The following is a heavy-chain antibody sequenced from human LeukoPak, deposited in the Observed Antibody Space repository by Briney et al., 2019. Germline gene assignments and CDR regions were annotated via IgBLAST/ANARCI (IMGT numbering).Heavy chain of an antibody. CDR1: GGSISSGDYY. J-gene: IGHJ6*02. V-gene: IGHV4-30-4*01. Sequence: SQTLSLTCSVSGGSISSGDYYWSWVRQPPGKGLEWIGYIYYSGSTYYNPSLKSRVTISVDTSKNHFSLKLSSVTAADTAVYYCARVPVITMVRGVIRGDYGMDVWGQGTTVTVSS. D-gene: IGHD3-10*01. CDR2: IYYSGST. CDR3: ARVPVITMVRGVIRGDYGMDV.